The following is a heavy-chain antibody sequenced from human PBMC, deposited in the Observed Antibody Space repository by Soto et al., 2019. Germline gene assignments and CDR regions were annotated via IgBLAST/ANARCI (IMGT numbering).Heavy chain of an antibody. CDR1: GGSISSYY. J-gene: IGHJ4*02. CDR2: IYYSGST. D-gene: IGHD1-26*01. Sequence: SETLSLTCTVSGGSISSYYWSWIRQPPGKGLEWIGYIYYSGSTNYNPSLKSRVTISVDTSKNQFSLKLSSVTAADTAVYYCARVAYSGSYYYFDYWGQGTLVTVSS. V-gene: IGHV4-59*01. CDR3: ARVAYSGSYYYFDY.